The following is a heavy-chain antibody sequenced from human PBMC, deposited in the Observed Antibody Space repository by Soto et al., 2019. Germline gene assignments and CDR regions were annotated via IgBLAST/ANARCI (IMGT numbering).Heavy chain of an antibody. V-gene: IGHV3-49*04. CDR2: IRNQTYEETT. D-gene: IGHD1-26*01. Sequence: PERSLRRSCTGSVFPFDDFAINFVRQAPGKGLDPLDLIRNQTYEETTEYSEAVKGRFTVSRDTSKGIVYLQMHSLNLEDSAVYYCSGAESPETAYFSLYWGQGT. CDR3: SGAESPETAYFSLY. CDR1: VFPFDDFA. J-gene: IGHJ4*02.